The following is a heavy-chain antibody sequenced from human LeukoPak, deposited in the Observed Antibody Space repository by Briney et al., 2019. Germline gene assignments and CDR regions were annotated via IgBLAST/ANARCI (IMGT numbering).Heavy chain of an antibody. CDR2: IYGGGST. CDR1: GFTFSSYW. Sequence: PGGSLRLSCAASGFTFSSYWMHWVRQAPGKGLEWVSIIYGGGSTYYADSVKGRFIISRDRSENTLYLQMNSLRAEDTAVYYCASERWPQRTFDIWGQGTMVTVSS. J-gene: IGHJ3*02. V-gene: IGHV3-66*01. CDR3: ASERWPQRTFDI. D-gene: IGHD5-24*01.